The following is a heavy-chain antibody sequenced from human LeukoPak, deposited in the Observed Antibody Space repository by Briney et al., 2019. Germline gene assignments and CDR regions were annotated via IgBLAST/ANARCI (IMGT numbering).Heavy chain of an antibody. CDR2: IYSSGST. CDR1: GGSIRGYY. CDR3: VRQPSYIATAGGIRWFDP. D-gene: IGHD6-13*01. J-gene: IGHJ5*02. V-gene: IGHV4-59*08. Sequence: SETLSLTCNVSGGSIRGYYWSWIRQPPGKGLEWIGYIYSSGSTNYNPSLKSRVTISVDTSKNQFSLKMSSVTAAHTAVYCCVRQPSYIATAGGIRWFDPWGQGTLVTVSS.